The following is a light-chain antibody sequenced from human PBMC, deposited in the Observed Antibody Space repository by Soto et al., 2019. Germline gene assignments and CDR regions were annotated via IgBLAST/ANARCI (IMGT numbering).Light chain of an antibody. V-gene: IGLV2-14*03. J-gene: IGLJ1*01. CDR2: DVG. CDR1: SSDVGAYAY. CDR3: SSYTGSGSLYV. Sequence: CVLTQPASVSGSPGQWITISCTGTSSDVGAYAYVSWYQHHPGKVPKLMIYDVGVRPSGVSNRFSGSKSGNTASLTISGLQADDEADYYCSSYTGSGSLYVFGTGTKVTVL.